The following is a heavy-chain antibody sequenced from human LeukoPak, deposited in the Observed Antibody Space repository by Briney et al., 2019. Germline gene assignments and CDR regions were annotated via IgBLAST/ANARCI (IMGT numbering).Heavy chain of an antibody. CDR2: IYYSGST. CDR1: GGSISSYY. Sequence: PSETLSLTCTVSGGSISSYYWSWIRQPPGKGLEWIGYIYYSGSTNYNPSLKSRVTISVDTSKNQFSLKLSSVTAADTAVYYCARTRRGIAAALDIWGQGTMVTVSS. CDR3: ARTRRGIAAALDI. D-gene: IGHD6-13*01. V-gene: IGHV4-59*01. J-gene: IGHJ3*02.